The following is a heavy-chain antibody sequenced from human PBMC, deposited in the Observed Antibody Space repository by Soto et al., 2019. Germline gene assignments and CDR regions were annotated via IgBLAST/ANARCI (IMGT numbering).Heavy chain of an antibody. V-gene: IGHV1-69*13. CDR2: ITPIFGAA. CDR1: GCTFSNYA. Sequence: ASVKVSCKASGCTFSNYAISWVRQAPGQGLEWMGGITPIFGAANYAQKFQGRVTITADESTNTAYMELSSLRSEDTALYYCARGWSYDILTAYSYWGQGTLVTVSS. CDR3: ARGWSYDILTAYSY. D-gene: IGHD3-9*01. J-gene: IGHJ4*02.